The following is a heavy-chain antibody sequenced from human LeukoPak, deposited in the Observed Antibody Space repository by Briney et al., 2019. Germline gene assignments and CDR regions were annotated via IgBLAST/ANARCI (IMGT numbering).Heavy chain of an antibody. Sequence: GGSLRLPCAASGFTFSSYWMSWVRQAPGKGLEWVANIKQDGSEKYYVDSVKGRFTISRDNAKNTLYLQMNSLRAEDAALYYCAKDQPEAYFDYWGQGTLVTVSS. CDR3: AKDQPEAYFDY. J-gene: IGHJ4*02. D-gene: IGHD1-14*01. V-gene: IGHV3-7*04. CDR2: IKQDGSEK. CDR1: GFTFSSYW.